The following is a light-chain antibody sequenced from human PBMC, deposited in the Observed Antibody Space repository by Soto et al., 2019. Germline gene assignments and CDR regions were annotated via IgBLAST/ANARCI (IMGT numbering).Light chain of an antibody. Sequence: DIQMTQSPSSLYASDGDRVTITCRTSQSVSTYLNWYQQRPGKAPKLLIYGASSLQSGVSSRFSGSGSGTEFTLTISSLQPEDFATYYCLQHNSYPITFGQGTRRRL. CDR2: GAS. J-gene: IGKJ5*01. CDR1: QSVSTY. V-gene: IGKV1-17*01. CDR3: LQHNSYPIT.